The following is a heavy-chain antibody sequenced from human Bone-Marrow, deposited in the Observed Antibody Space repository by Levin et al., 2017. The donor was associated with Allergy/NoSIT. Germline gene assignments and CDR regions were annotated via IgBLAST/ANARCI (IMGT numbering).Heavy chain of an antibody. CDR3: AGTRPLPPDGHYGMDV. V-gene: IGHV4-59*01. D-gene: IGHD4-17*01. CDR2: IYYNGST. Sequence: SETLSLTCSVSGDSITSYHWSWIRQPPGKGLEWIGYIYYNGSTHYNPSLKNRVTISLDTSKTQFSLKLTSVTAADTAVFYCAGTRPLPPDGHYGMDVWGQGTTVIVSS. CDR1: GDSITSYH. J-gene: IGHJ6*02.